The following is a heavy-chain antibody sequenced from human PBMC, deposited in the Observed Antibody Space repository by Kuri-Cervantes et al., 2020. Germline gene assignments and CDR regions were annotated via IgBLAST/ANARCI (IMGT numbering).Heavy chain of an antibody. Sequence: GGSLRLSCAASGFTFDDYGMTWVRQVPGEGLKWVSAINWNGGSTGYADSVKGRFTISRDNAKNSLYLQMNSLRVEDTALYYCAKYGDYDSDTYPFFDQWGQGTLVTVSS. V-gene: IGHV3-20*04. J-gene: IGHJ5*02. D-gene: IGHD3-22*01. CDR3: AKYGDYDSDTYPFFDQ. CDR2: INWNGGST. CDR1: GFTFDDYG.